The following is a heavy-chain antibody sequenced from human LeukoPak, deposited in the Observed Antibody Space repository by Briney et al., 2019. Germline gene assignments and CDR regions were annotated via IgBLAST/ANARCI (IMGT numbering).Heavy chain of an antibody. J-gene: IGHJ4*02. CDR3: VTGEVATPFDY. CDR2: IIPILGIA. Sequence: SVKVSCKASGGSFSNYALNWVRQAPGQGLEWMGRIIPILGIAHFAQKFQGRVTITADKSTRTAYMELSSLRSEDTAVYYCVTGEVATPFDYWGQGTLVTVSS. CDR1: GGSFSNYA. D-gene: IGHD5-12*01. V-gene: IGHV1-69*04.